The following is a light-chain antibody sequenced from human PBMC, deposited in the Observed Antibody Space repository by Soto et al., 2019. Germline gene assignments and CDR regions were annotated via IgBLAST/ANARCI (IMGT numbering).Light chain of an antibody. CDR3: QQLNSYPWT. CDR1: QGISSY. CDR2: AAS. J-gene: IGKJ1*01. V-gene: IGKV1-9*01. Sequence: DIQLTQSPSFLSASVGDRVTITCRAIQGISSYLAWYQQQPGKAPKLLIYAASTLQSGFPSRFSGSGSGTELALTISSLQPEDFATYYCQQLNSYPWTFGQGTKVEIK.